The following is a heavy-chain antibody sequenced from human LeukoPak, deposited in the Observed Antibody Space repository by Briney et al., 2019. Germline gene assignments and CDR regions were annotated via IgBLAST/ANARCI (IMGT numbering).Heavy chain of an antibody. CDR1: GYSFTSNV. Sequence: ASVKVSCKASGYSFTSNVISWVRQAPGQGLEWMGWISAYNGNTNYAQKLQGRVTMTTDTSTSTAYMELRSLRSDDTAVYYCARGPRDYYDSSGYYSYWGQGTLVTVSS. D-gene: IGHD3-22*01. V-gene: IGHV1-18*01. J-gene: IGHJ4*02. CDR2: ISAYNGNT. CDR3: ARGPRDYYDSSGYYSY.